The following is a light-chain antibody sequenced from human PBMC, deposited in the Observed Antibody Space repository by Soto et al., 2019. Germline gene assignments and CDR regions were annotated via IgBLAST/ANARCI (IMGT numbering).Light chain of an antibody. V-gene: IGKV1-39*01. CDR2: LAS. J-gene: IGKJ4*01. CDR1: QNINTY. Sequence: IQVTQSPSSLSASVGDRVTITCRASQNINTYLNWYRQKSGKAPELLIFLASTLQTGVPSRFSGSGSGTNFSLTISGLQPDDFATYDCQQSFSNMVTFGGGTKVQI. CDR3: QQSFSNMVT.